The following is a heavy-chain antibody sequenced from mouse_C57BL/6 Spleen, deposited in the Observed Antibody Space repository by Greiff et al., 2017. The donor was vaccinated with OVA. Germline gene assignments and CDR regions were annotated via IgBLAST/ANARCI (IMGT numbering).Heavy chain of an antibody. J-gene: IGHJ2*01. CDR3: ARYGVLYYYGSSPYYFDY. CDR2: INPNNGGT. CDR1: GYTFTDYY. Sequence: EVQLQQSGPELVKPGASVKISCKASGYTFTDYYMNWVKQSHGKSLEWIGDINPNNGGTSYNQKFKGKATLTVDKSSSTAYMELRSLTSEDSAVYYCARYGVLYYYGSSPYYFDYWGQGTTLTVSS. V-gene: IGHV1-26*01. D-gene: IGHD1-1*01.